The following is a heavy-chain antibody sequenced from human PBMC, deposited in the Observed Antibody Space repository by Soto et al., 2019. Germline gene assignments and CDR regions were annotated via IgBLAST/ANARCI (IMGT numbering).Heavy chain of an antibody. J-gene: IGHJ4*02. CDR1: GYTFTDFG. CDR3: ARDSGNLGNWAYFLDY. CDR2: ISAYNGNT. Sequence: QGQLVQSGAEVKKPGASVKVSCKASGYTFTDFGISWVRQAPGQGLEWMGWISAYNGNTNYAHKVQDRVTMTTDTSTSTAYMEQRNLTPDDTAVYFCARDSGNLGNWAYFLDYWGQGTLVTVSS. D-gene: IGHD7-27*01. V-gene: IGHV1-18*01.